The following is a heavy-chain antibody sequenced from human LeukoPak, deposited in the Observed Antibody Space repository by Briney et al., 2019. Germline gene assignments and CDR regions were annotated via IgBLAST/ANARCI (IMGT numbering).Heavy chain of an antibody. V-gene: IGHV4-59*08. D-gene: IGHD2-21*02. CDR2: IYYSGST. CDR1: GGSINSYY. J-gene: IGHJ6*02. CDR3: ARAGRAYCGGDCYLPNYYYYGMDV. Sequence: SETLSLTCNVSGGSINSYYWSWIRQPPGKGLEWIGYIYYSGSTDYNPSLKSRVTISVDTSKNQFSLKLSSVTAADTAVYYCARAGRAYCGGDCYLPNYYYYGMDVWGQGTTVTVSS.